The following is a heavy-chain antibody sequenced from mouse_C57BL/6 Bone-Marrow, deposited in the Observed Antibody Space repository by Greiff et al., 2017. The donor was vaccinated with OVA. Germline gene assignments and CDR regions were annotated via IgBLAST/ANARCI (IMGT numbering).Heavy chain of an antibody. D-gene: IGHD1-1*01. CDR2: LHPSDSDT. Sequence: QVQLQQPGAELVKPGASVKVSCKASGYTFTSYWMHWVKQRPGQGLEWIGRLHPSDSDTTSNQKFKGKATLTVDKSSSTAYMQLSSLTSEDSAVYYCAVLFITTVVATGYVDVWGTGTTVTVSS. V-gene: IGHV1-74*01. CDR1: GYTFTSYW. J-gene: IGHJ1*03. CDR3: AVLFITTVVATGYVDV.